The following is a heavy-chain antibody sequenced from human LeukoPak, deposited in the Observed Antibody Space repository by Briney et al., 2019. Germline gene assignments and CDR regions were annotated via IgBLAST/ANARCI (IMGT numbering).Heavy chain of an antibody. V-gene: IGHV3-21*06. Sequence: GGSLRLSCAASGFTFSSYTMNWGRQAPGQGLEWISSITSSNSYTFYADSVKGRFTISRDNAKNSAYLQMNSLRAEDTAVYYCARDQGHGGDYWGQGTLVTVSS. J-gene: IGHJ4*02. CDR2: ITSSNSYT. CDR3: ARDQGHGGDY. D-gene: IGHD4-23*01. CDR1: GFTFSSYT.